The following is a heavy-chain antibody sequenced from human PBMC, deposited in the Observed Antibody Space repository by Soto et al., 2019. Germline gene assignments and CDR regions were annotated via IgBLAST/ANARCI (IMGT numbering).Heavy chain of an antibody. J-gene: IGHJ6*02. D-gene: IGHD2-15*01. V-gene: IGHV3-30*18. CDR1: GFTFSSYG. Sequence: PGGSLRLSCAASGFTFSSYGMHWVRQAPGKGLEWVAVISYDGSNKYYADSVKGRFTISRDNSKNTLYLQMNSLRAEDTAVYYCAKAMVAANPTYYYYGMDVWGRGTTVTVSS. CDR2: ISYDGSNK. CDR3: AKAMVAANPTYYYYGMDV.